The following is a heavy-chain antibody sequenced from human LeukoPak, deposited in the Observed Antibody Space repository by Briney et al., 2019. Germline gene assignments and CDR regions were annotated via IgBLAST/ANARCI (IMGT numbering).Heavy chain of an antibody. CDR2: IIPILGIA. CDR3: ARDLSSGWYWAFDI. D-gene: IGHD6-19*01. V-gene: IGHV1-69*04. CDR1: GGTFSSYT. J-gene: IGHJ3*02. Sequence: ASVKVSCKASGGTFSSYTISWVRQAPGQGLEWMGRIIPILGIANYAQKFQGRVTITADKSTSTAYMELSSLRSEDTAVYYCARDLSSGWYWAFDIWGQGTMVTVSS.